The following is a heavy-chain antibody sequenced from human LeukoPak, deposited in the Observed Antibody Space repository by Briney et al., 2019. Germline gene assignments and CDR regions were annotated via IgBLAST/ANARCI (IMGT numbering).Heavy chain of an antibody. CDR1: GFTFSSYS. CDR2: ISGSSTYI. Sequence: PGESLRLSCAASGFTFSSYSMNWVRQAPGKGLEWVSSISGSSTYIYYADSVRGRFTISRDNAKNSLYLHMNSLRAEDTAVYYCVREVGATDDYWGQGTLVTVSS. V-gene: IGHV3-21*01. CDR3: VREVGATDDY. J-gene: IGHJ4*02. D-gene: IGHD1-26*01.